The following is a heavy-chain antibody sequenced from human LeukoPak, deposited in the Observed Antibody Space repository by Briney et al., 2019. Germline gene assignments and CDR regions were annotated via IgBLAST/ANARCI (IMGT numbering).Heavy chain of an antibody. CDR3: ARGRVPYYDFWGDAFDI. J-gene: IGHJ3*02. D-gene: IGHD3-3*01. CDR1: GGSISSYY. Sequence: PSETLSLTCTVSGGSISSYYWSWIRQPPGKGLEWIGYIYYSGSTNYNPSLKSRVTISVDTSKNQFSLKLSSVTAADTAVYYCARGRVPYYDFWGDAFDIWGQGTMVTVSS. V-gene: IGHV4-59*01. CDR2: IYYSGST.